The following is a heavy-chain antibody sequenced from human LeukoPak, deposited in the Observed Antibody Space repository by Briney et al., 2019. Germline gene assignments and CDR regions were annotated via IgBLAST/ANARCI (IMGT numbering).Heavy chain of an antibody. CDR2: ISSSSSYI. CDR3: ARAYCSGGSCYSPSYYYYGMDV. V-gene: IGHV3-21*01. CDR1: GFTFSSYS. J-gene: IGHJ6*04. D-gene: IGHD2-15*01. Sequence: GSLSLSCAASGFTFSSYSMNWVRQAPGKGLEWVTSISSSSSYIYYADSVKGRFTISRDNAKNSLYLQMNSLRAEDTAVYYCARAYCSGGSCYSPSYYYYGMDVWGKGTTVTVSS.